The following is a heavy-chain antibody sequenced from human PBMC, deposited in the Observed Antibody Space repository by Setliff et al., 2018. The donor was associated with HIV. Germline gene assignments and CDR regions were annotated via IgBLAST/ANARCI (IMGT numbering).Heavy chain of an antibody. CDR2: INCYSGDS. CDR1: GYSFFSYS. CDR3: ARATYSGSPNPPQDY. Sequence: APVKVSCKASGYSFFSYSITWVRQAPGQGLEWVGWINCYSGDSKFPEKLQGRITMTADTSTSTAYMELRSLTTDDTAMYYCARATYSGSPNPPQDYWGQGTRVTVSS. V-gene: IGHV1-18*01. D-gene: IGHD1-26*01. J-gene: IGHJ4*02.